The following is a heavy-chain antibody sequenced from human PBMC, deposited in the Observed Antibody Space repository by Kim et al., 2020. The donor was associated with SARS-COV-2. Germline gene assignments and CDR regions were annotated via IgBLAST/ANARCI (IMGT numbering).Heavy chain of an antibody. D-gene: IGHD1-26*01. CDR3: ARDSDPQGYFDY. J-gene: IGHJ4*02. V-gene: IGHV3-30*01. Sequence: SYADYVKGRVSITRDKSKNTLYRQRKSLRAEETAVYYCARDSDPQGYFDYWGQGTLVTVSS.